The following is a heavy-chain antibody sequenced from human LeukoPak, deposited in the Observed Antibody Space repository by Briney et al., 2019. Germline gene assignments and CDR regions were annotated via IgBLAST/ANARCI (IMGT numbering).Heavy chain of an antibody. D-gene: IGHD5-12*01. CDR3: ARGGSGYALNWFDP. CDR1: GGSITNYY. CDR2: VYYSGST. J-gene: IGHJ5*02. Sequence: SETLSLTCTVSGGSITNYYWTWIRQPPGKGLEWIGNVYYSGSTNYNPSLKSRVTISVDTSKNQFSLRLSSVTAADTAVYYCARGGSGYALNWFDPWGQGTLVTVSS. V-gene: IGHV4-59*08.